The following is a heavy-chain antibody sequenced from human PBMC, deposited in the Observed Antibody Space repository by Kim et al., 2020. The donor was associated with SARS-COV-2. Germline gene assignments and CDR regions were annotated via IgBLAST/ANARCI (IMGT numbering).Heavy chain of an antibody. Sequence: GGSLRLSCAASGFTFSSYAMHWVRQAPGKGLEWVAVISYDGSNKYYADSVKGRFTISRDNSKNTLYLQMNSLRAEDTAVYYCARDGERLLWFGDGYYYGMDVWGQGTTVTVSS. V-gene: IGHV3-30*04. CDR3: ARDGERLLWFGDGYYYGMDV. D-gene: IGHD3-10*01. J-gene: IGHJ6*02. CDR2: ISYDGSNK. CDR1: GFTFSSYA.